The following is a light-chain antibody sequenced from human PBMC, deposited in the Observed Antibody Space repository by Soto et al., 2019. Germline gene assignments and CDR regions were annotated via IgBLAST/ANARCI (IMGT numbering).Light chain of an antibody. CDR1: GSDIGSYNL. Sequence: QSVLTQLASVSGSPGQSITISCTGTGSDIGSYNLVSWYQQPPGKAPKLIIYEVTNRPSGVSSRFSGSKSGNTASLTISGLQAEDDADYYCCSYAPTRASYVFGTGTKVTVL. CDR3: CSYAPTRASYV. CDR2: EVT. V-gene: IGLV2-23*02. J-gene: IGLJ1*01.